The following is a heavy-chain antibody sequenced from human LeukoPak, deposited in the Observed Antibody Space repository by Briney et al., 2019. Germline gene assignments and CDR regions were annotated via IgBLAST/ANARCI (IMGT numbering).Heavy chain of an antibody. V-gene: IGHV1-2*02. J-gene: IGHJ4*02. Sequence: ASVKDSCMASGYTFTGYYMHWVRQAPGQGLEWMGWINPNSGGTNYAQKFQGRVTMTRDTSMSTAYMELTRLTSDDTAVYFCARSSDYSNYIIDYWGERPLLPVSS. CDR1: GYTFTGYY. D-gene: IGHD4-11*01. CDR3: ARSSDYSNYIIDY. CDR2: INPNSGGT.